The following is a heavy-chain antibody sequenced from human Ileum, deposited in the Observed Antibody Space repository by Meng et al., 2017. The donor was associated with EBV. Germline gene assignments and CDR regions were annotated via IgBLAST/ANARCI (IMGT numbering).Heavy chain of an antibody. CDR2: INHGGSL. J-gene: IGHJ5*02. CDR3: ARGRTDYDWGSYPFNNHFDP. D-gene: IGHD3-16*02. V-gene: IGHV4-34*02. CDR1: GGPLSGYY. Sequence: QVYLQQWGAGPLKPSETLSLTCAVYGGPLSGYYWSWIRQSPGKGLEWIGEINHGGSLNYNPSLKRRVTISIDTSKSHLSLRLTSVTAADTALYYCARGRTDYDWGSYPFNNHFDPWGQGALVTVSA.